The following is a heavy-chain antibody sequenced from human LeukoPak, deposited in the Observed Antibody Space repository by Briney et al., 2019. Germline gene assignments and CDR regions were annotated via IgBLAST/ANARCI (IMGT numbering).Heavy chain of an antibody. V-gene: IGHV1-18*01. CDR1: GYTFTTHG. CDR2: ISAHNGNT. J-gene: IGHJ2*01. Sequence: ASVKVSCKASGYTFTTHGIAWVRQAPGQGLEWMGWISAHNGNTNYAQSLQGRVTMTTDTSMNTAYMELRSLRSDDTAVYYCARDGYFDLWGSGTLVTVSS. CDR3: ARDGYFDL.